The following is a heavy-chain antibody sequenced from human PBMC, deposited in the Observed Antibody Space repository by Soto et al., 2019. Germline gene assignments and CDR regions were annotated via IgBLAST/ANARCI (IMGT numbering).Heavy chain of an antibody. CDR3: ARHSHNQLFPLGPIDY. CDR1: GGSISSYY. Sequence: SATLSLTCTVSGGSISSYYWSWIRQPPGKGLEWIGYIYYSGSTNYNPSLKSRVTISVDTSKNQFSLKLSSVTAADTAVYYCARHSHNQLFPLGPIDYWGQGTLVTVSS. V-gene: IGHV4-59*08. D-gene: IGHD2-2*01. J-gene: IGHJ4*02. CDR2: IYYSGST.